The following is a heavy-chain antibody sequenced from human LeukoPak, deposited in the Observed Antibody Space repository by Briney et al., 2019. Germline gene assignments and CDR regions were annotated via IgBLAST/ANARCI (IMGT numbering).Heavy chain of an antibody. D-gene: IGHD3-3*01. J-gene: IGHJ4*02. CDR2: IRSKTYAVTA. CDR1: GFNFNDYA. V-gene: IGHV3-49*05. Sequence: KPGRSLRLSCSASGFNFNDYAMSWFRQAPGKGLEWVGFIRSKTYAVTAEYAASVKGRFTISRVDSKSIAYVHMNSLKTEDTAVYYCARAEITIFGVVSDFDYWGQGTLVTVSS. CDR3: ARAEITIFGVVSDFDY.